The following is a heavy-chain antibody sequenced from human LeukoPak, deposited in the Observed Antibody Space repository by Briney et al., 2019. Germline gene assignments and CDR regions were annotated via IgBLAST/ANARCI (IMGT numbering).Heavy chain of an antibody. CDR1: SGSISSYY. CDR2: IYTSGST. D-gene: IGHD6-19*01. CDR3: ARGGQWLVLFAFDI. Sequence: SETLSLTCTVSSGSISSYYWSWIRQPAGKGLEWIGRIYTSGSTNYNPSLKSRVTMSVDTSKNQFSLRLSSLTAADTAVYYCARGGQWLVLFAFDIWGQGTMVTVSS. J-gene: IGHJ3*02. V-gene: IGHV4-4*07.